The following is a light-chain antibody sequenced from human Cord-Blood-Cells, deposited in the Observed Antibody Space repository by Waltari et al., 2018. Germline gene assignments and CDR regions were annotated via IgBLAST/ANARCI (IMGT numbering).Light chain of an antibody. J-gene: IGLJ3*02. CDR3: AAWDDSLNGRV. CDR1: SSNIGSNT. CDR2: SNN. Sequence: QSVVTQPPSASGTPGPRVPISCSGTSSNIGSNTVNWYQQLPGTAPKLLIYSNNQRPSGVPDRFSGSKSGTSASLAISGLQSEDEADYYCAAWDDSLNGRVFGGGTKLTVL. V-gene: IGLV1-44*01.